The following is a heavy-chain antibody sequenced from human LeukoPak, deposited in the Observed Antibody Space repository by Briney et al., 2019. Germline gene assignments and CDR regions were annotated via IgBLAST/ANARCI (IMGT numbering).Heavy chain of an antibody. Sequence: PGGSLRLSCAASGFTFSDYYMSWIRQAPGKGLEWVSYISSSGSTIYYADSVKGRFTISRDNAKNSLYLQMNSLRAEDTAVYYCARAPNYGGNPDYFDYWGQGTLVTVSS. CDR3: ARAPNYGGNPDYFDY. CDR1: GFTFSDYY. V-gene: IGHV3-11*01. CDR2: ISSSGSTI. J-gene: IGHJ4*02. D-gene: IGHD4-23*01.